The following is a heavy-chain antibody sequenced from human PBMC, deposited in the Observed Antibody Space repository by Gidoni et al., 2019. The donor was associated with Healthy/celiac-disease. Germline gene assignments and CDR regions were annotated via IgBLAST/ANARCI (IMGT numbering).Heavy chain of an antibody. Sequence: QVQLVESGGGVVQPGRSLRLSCAASGFTFSSYGMHWVRQAPGKGLEWVAVIWYDGSNKYYADSVKGRFTISRDNSKNTRYLQMNSLRAEDTAVYYCARASLRWLLAPWYFDLWGRGTLVTVSS. D-gene: IGHD5-12*01. CDR2: IWYDGSNK. CDR1: GFTFSSYG. CDR3: ARASLRWLLAPWYFDL. J-gene: IGHJ2*01. V-gene: IGHV3-33*01.